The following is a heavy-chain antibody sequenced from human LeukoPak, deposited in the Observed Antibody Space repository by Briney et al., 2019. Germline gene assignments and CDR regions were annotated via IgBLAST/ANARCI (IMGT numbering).Heavy chain of an antibody. D-gene: IGHD1-1*01. CDR2: INHSGST. CDR1: GGSFSGYY. J-gene: IGHJ6*02. CDR3: ARDRNGPLYYYYGMDV. V-gene: IGHV4-34*01. Sequence: PSETLSLTCAVYGGSFSGYYWSWIRQPPGKGLEWIGEINHSGSTNYNPSLKSRVTISVDTSKNQFSLKLSSVTAADTAVYYCARDRNGPLYYYYGMDVWGQGTTVTVS.